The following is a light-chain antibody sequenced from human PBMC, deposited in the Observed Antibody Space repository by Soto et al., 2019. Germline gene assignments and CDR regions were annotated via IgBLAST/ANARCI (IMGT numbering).Light chain of an antibody. CDR1: ETISIY. CDR2: AAS. V-gene: IGKV1-39*01. Sequence: DIQMTQSPSSLSASVGDRVTITCRTSETISIYLTWYQQKPGKAPKLLIYAASSLQSGVPSRFSGSGSGTDFTLTIDSLQPEDFATDYCQQSYSTPITFGQGTRLEIK. J-gene: IGKJ5*01. CDR3: QQSYSTPIT.